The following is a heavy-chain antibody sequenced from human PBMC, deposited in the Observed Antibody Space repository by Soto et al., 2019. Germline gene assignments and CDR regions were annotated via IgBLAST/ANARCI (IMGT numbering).Heavy chain of an antibody. CDR3: ARDIFTGSYLDY. CDR2: IIPIFGTA. V-gene: IGHV1-69*06. J-gene: IGHJ4*02. D-gene: IGHD3-10*01. Sequence: SVKVSCKASGGTFSSYAISWVRQAPGQGLEWMGGIIPIFGTANYAQKFQGRVTITADKSTSTAYMELSSLRSEDTAVYYCARDIFTGSYLDYWGQGTLVTVSS. CDR1: GGTFSSYA.